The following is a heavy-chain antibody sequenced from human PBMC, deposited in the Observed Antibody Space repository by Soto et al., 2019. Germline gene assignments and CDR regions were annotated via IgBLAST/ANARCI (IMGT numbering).Heavy chain of an antibody. J-gene: IGHJ6*02. CDR3: EGVVWFRGMDV. V-gene: IGHV6-1*01. CDR2: TYYRSKWIH. D-gene: IGHD3-16*01. CDR1: GDSVSSSSAA. Sequence: SQTLSLTCDISGDSVSSSSAAWNWIRQSPSRGLEWLGRTYYRSKWIHEYTVSMESRININPDTSTNQFSLHIYSVTPEDTAVYYCEGVVWFRGMDVWGQGGPVTVS.